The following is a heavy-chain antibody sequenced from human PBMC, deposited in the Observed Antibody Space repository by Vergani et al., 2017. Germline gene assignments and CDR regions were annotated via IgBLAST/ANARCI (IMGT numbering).Heavy chain of an antibody. D-gene: IGHD3-9*01. Sequence: EVQLLESGGGLVKPGGSLRLSCAASGFTFSSYSMNWVRQAPGKGLEWVSSISSSSSYIYYADSVKGRFTISSDNAKNSLYLQMNSLRAEDTAVYYCARDVLRYFACLSAPPYFDYWGQGTLVTVS. CDR3: ARDVLRYFACLSAPPYFDY. CDR1: GFTFSSYS. J-gene: IGHJ4*02. V-gene: IGHV3-21*01. CDR2: ISSSSSYI.